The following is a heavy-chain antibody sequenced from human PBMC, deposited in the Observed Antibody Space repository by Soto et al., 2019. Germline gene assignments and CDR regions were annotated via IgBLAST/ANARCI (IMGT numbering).Heavy chain of an antibody. Sequence: VGSLRLSCTASGFTFSSYAMSWVRQAPGKGLEWVSAISGSGGATYYADSVKGRFTISRDNSKNTPYLQMNSLRAEDTAVYYCAKERGEYYDSSGYYYWGQGTLVTVSS. D-gene: IGHD3-22*01. V-gene: IGHV3-23*01. CDR2: ISGSGGAT. J-gene: IGHJ4*02. CDR1: GFTFSSYA. CDR3: AKERGEYYDSSGYYY.